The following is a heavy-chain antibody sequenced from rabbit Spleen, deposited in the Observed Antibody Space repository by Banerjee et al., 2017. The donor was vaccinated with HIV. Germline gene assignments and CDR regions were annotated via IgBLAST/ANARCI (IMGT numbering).Heavy chain of an antibody. Sequence: QSLEESGGGLVKPGASLTLTCTASGFSFSSGYYMCWVRQAPGKGLECIACIYAGRSGSTCYACCAKGRFAISKTSTTSVTMQMTTLTTADTATYSCACGAAAMTMVIIAFGLSLWGPGTLVTVS. CDR2: IYAGRSGST. CDR1: GFSFSSGYY. J-gene: IGHJ4*01. D-gene: IGHD2-1*01. V-gene: IGHV1S40*01. CDR3: ACGAAAMTMVIIAFGLSL.